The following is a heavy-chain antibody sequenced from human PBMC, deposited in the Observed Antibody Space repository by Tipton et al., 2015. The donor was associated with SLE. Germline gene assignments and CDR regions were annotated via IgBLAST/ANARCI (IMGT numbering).Heavy chain of an antibody. Sequence: QSGAEVKKPGASVKVSCKASGYTFTSYDISWVRQAPGQGLEWMGWISAYNGNTNYAQKLQGRVTMTTDTSTSTAYMGLRSLRSDDTAVYYCARDLGYCGGDCYGAFDIWGQGTMVTVSS. J-gene: IGHJ3*02. CDR3: ARDLGYCGGDCYGAFDI. CDR1: GYTFTSYD. D-gene: IGHD2-21*01. V-gene: IGHV1-18*01. CDR2: ISAYNGNT.